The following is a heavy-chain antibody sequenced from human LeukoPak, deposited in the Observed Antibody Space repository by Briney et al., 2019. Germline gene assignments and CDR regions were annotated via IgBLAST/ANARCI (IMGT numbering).Heavy chain of an antibody. J-gene: IGHJ4*02. Sequence: GRSLRLSCAASGFTFSNYGMHWVRQAPGKGLEWVAVISYDGSNKFYGDSVKGRFTTSRDNSNNILYLQMNSLTAEDTAVYYCAKGATSGYEFDYWGQGTLVTVSS. CDR2: ISYDGSNK. D-gene: IGHD5-12*01. CDR1: GFTFSNYG. V-gene: IGHV3-30*18. CDR3: AKGATSGYEFDY.